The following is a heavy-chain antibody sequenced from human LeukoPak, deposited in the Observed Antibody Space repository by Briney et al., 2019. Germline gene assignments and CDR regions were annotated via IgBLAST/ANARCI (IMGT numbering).Heavy chain of an antibody. CDR1: GFTVSSNY. V-gene: IGHV3-66*01. J-gene: IGHJ4*02. Sequence: PGGSLNLSFQASGFTVSSNYMSWVRQPPGKGLEWVSVIYSGGSTYYADSVKGRFTISRDNSKNTLYLQMNSLRAEDTAVYYCARVVWVLRYFDYWGQGTLVTVSS. CDR2: IYSGGST. D-gene: IGHD1-26*01. CDR3: ARVVWVLRYFDY.